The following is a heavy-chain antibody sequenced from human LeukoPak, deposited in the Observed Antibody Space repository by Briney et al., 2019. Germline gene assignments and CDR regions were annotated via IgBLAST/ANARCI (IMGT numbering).Heavy chain of an antibody. CDR1: GFTFSSYG. V-gene: IGHV3-30*18. CDR2: MSYDGRNK. J-gene: IGHJ4*02. D-gene: IGHD4-17*01. CDR3: AKDGHTVTVFDS. Sequence: PGGSLRLSCAASGFTFSSYGMHCVRQAPGKGLEWVAVMSYDGRNKYYADSVKGRFTISRDNSRNTLNLQMNSLRTEDTAVYYCAKDGHTVTVFDSWGQGTLVTVSS.